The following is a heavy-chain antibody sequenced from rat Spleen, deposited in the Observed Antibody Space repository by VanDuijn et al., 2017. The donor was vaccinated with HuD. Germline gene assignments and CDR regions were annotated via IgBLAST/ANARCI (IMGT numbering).Heavy chain of an antibody. V-gene: IGHV2-45*01. CDR3: IRDHSYWGTYYPGGFAY. D-gene: IGHD1-12*02. CDR2: MWSGGST. CDR1: GFSLTSYN. Sequence: QVQLKESGPGLVQPSQTLSLTCTVSGFSLTSYNVHWVRQPPGKGLEWMGVMWSGGSTDYNSALKSRLSISRDTSKSQVLLKMNSLQTEDTAIYFCIRDHSYWGTYYPGGFAYWGQGTLVTVSS. J-gene: IGHJ3*01.